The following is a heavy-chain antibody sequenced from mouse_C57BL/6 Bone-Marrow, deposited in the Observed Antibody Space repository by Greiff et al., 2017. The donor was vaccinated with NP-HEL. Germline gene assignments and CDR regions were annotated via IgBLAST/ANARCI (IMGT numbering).Heavy chain of an antibody. CDR2: IHPNSGST. Sequence: QVQLQQPGAELVKPGASVKLSCKASGYTFTSYWMHWVKQRPGQGLEWIGKIHPNSGSTNYNEKFKSKATLTVDKSSSTAYMQLSSLTSEDSAVFCCASYRDYRYFDVWGTGDTVPVSS. J-gene: IGHJ1*03. CDR3: ASYRDYRYFDV. V-gene: IGHV1-64*01. CDR1: GYTFTSYW.